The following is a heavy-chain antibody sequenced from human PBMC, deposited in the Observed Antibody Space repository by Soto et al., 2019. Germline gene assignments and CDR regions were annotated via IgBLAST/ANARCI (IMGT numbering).Heavy chain of an antibody. J-gene: IGHJ6*02. CDR1: GYSFTSYH. V-gene: IGHV5-51*01. CDR2: IYPGDSET. D-gene: IGHD2-21*02. CDR3: ARRSYCDGDCTRRPYDYYGMDV. Sequence: EVQLVQSGAEVKKPGESLKISCKGSGYSFTSYHIVWVRQMPGKGLEWRGIIYPGDSETRYSPSLQGQVTMSADKSTSTAYLQCSSLKASDTAMYYCARRSYCDGDCTRRPYDYYGMDVWGQGTTVTVSS.